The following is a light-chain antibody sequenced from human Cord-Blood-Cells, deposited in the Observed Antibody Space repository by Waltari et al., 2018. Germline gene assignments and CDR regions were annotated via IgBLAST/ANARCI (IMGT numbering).Light chain of an antibody. J-gene: IGKJ5*01. CDR2: DAS. Sequence: IVLTQSPGTLSLSPGERATLSCRASQSVSSSDLACYQQKPGQAPRLLIYDASSRATGIPAMFSGSGSGTDFTLTISRLEPEDFAVYYCQQYGSSPLITFGQGTRLEIK. CDR1: QSVSSSD. CDR3: QQYGSSPLIT. V-gene: IGKV3-20*01.